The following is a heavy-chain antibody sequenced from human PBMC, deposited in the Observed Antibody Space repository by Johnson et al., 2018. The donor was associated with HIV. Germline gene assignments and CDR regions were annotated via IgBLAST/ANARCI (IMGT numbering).Heavy chain of an antibody. J-gene: IGHJ3*02. CDR3: ARGGDYYDSNRYPAAFDI. V-gene: IGHV3-7*01. CDR2: INQDGSDK. CDR1: GVSFSNHH. Sequence: VQLVESGGGLVKPGGSLRLSCAASGVSFSNHHMTWVRQALGKGLEWVANINQDGSDKYYVDSVKGRFTISRDNAQNSLYLQMNSLRAEDTAVYYCARGGDYYDSNRYPAAFDIWGQGTMVTVSS. D-gene: IGHD3-22*01.